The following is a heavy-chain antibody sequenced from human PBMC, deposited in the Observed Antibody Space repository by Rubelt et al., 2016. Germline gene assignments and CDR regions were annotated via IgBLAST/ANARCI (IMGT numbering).Heavy chain of an antibody. J-gene: IGHJ4*02. V-gene: IGHV3-23*01. D-gene: IGHD3-3*01. CDR2: ISDSGGIT. CDR3: ARGYEFWSGYRNFDY. Sequence: GKGLEWVSTISDSGGITYYGDSVKGRFTISRDNSKNTLYLQMNSLRAEDTAVYYCARGYEFWSGYRNFDYWGQGTLVIVSS.